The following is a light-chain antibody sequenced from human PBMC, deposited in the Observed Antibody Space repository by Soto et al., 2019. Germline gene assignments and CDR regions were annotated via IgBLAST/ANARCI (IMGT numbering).Light chain of an antibody. J-gene: IGLJ1*01. V-gene: IGLV2-14*03. CDR1: SSDVGGYKY. CDR3: SSSSSSSTRV. Sequence: QSALTQPASVSGSPGQSITISCTGTSSDVGGYKYVYWYQQDPGQAPKLKIYDIRNRHSGVSNRFSCSKSGNTASLTISGLQAEDEADYYCSSSSSSSTRVFGTGTKLTVL. CDR2: DIR.